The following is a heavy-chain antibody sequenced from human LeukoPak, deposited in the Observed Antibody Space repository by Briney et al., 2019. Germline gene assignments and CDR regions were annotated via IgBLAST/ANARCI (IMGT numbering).Heavy chain of an antibody. Sequence: SQTLSLTCTVSGGSISSGGYYWSWIRQHPGKGLEWIGYIYYSGSTYYNPSLKSRVTISVDTSKNQFSLKLSSVTAADTAVYYCASVTIFHYYYYGMDVWGQGTTVTVSS. CDR3: ASVTIFHYYYYGMDV. D-gene: IGHD3-3*01. CDR1: GGSISSGGYY. CDR2: IYYSGST. J-gene: IGHJ6*02. V-gene: IGHV4-31*03.